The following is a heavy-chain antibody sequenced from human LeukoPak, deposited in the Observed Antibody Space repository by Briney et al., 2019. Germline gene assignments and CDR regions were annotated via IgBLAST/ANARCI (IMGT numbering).Heavy chain of an antibody. CDR3: ARIDTWWILSEGSRYVDY. Sequence: PSETLSLTCAVYGGSFSGYYWSWIRQPPGKGLEWIGSIYYSGSTYYNPSLKSRVTISVDTSKNQFSLKLSSVTAADTAVYYCARIDTWWILSEGSRYVDYWGQGTLVTVSS. D-gene: IGHD5-18*01. V-gene: IGHV4-34*01. J-gene: IGHJ4*02. CDR2: IYYSGST. CDR1: GGSFSGYY.